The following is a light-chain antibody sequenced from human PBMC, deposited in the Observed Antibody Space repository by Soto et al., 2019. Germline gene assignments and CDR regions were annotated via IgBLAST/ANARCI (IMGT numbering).Light chain of an antibody. Sequence: ETVVTQSPATLSVSPGDRATLSCRASQSVGINLAWYQQKPGQAPRLLIFGTSTRATGIPARFSGFGSGTEFTLAISSPQSEDFAVYYCLQYNDWPYTFGQGTKLEIK. CDR2: GTS. V-gene: IGKV3-15*01. CDR3: LQYNDWPYT. J-gene: IGKJ2*01. CDR1: QSVGIN.